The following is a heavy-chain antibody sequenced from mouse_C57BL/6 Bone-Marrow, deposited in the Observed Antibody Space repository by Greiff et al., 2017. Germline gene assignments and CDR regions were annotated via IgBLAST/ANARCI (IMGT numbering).Heavy chain of an antibody. CDR1: GFTFSSYG. CDR2: ISSGGSYT. CDR3: ARQKGAMDY. Sequence: EVQGVESGGDLVKPGGSLKLSCAASGFTFSSYGMSWVRQTPDKRLEWVATISSGGSYTYYPDSVKGRFTISRDNAKNTLYLQMSSLKSEDTAMYYCARQKGAMDYWCRGTSVTVSS. J-gene: IGHJ4*01. V-gene: IGHV5-6*01.